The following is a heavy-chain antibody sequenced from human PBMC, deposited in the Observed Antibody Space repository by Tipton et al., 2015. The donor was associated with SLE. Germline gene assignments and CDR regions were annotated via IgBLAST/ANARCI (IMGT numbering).Heavy chain of an antibody. CDR1: GGSISSYY. V-gene: IGHV4-59*08. J-gene: IGHJ6*02. Sequence: LRLSCTVAGGSISSYYWTWIRQPPGKGLEWIGYIYYSGSTNYNPSLKSRVTISVDTSKSQFSLKLRSVTAADTAVYYCARHGMVNYYYYGMDVWGQGTTVTVSS. CDR3: ARHGMVNYYYYGMDV. CDR2: IYYSGST. D-gene: IGHD4-23*01.